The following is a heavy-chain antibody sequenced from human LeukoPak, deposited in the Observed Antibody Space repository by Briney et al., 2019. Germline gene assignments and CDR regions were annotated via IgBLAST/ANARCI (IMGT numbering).Heavy chain of an antibody. Sequence: EASVKVSCKASGGTFSSYAISWVRQAPGQGLEWMGGIIPIFGTANYAQKFQGRVTITTDESTSTAYMELSSLRSEDTAVYCCARVAAYCTNGVCFYENYYYYMDVWGKGTTVTVSS. CDR3: ARVAAYCTNGVCFYENYYYYMDV. V-gene: IGHV1-69*05. D-gene: IGHD2-8*01. CDR2: IIPIFGTA. J-gene: IGHJ6*03. CDR1: GGTFSSYA.